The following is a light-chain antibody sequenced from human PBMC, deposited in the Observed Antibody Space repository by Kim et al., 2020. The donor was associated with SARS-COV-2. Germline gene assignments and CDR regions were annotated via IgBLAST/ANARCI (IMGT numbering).Light chain of an antibody. J-gene: IGKJ2*01. V-gene: IGKV3-20*01. CDR2: GAS. CDR3: QKYGGSSFT. Sequence: EIVLTQSPGTLSLSPGERATLSCRASQGVGGNLAWYQQKPGQAPRLLIYGASNRAIGIPDRFSGSGSGTDFTLTISRLEPEDFAVYFCQKYGGSSFTFGQGTKLEI. CDR1: QGVGGN.